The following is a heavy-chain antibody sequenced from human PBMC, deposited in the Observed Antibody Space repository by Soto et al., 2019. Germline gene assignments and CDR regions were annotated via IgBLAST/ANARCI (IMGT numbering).Heavy chain of an antibody. CDR2: ISGSGGST. CDR3: AKYGPFGERPRGWFDP. J-gene: IGHJ5*02. CDR1: GVTFSSYA. V-gene: IGHV3-23*01. D-gene: IGHD3-10*01. Sequence: PWGSLRLSCAAPGVTFSSYAMSWVRQAPGKGLEWVSAISGSGGSTYYADSVKGRFTISRDNSKNTLYLQMNSLRAEDTAVYYCAKYGPFGERPRGWFDPWGQGTLVTVYS.